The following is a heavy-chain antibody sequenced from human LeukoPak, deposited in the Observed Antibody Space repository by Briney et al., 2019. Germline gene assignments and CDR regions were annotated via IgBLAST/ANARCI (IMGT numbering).Heavy chain of an antibody. Sequence: SETLSLTCTVSGGSISGYYWSWIRQPPGKGLEWIGYIYYSGSTNYNPSLKSRVTISVDTSKNQFSLKLSSVTAADTAVYYCARGNSNAFDIWGQGTMVTVSS. CDR2: IYYSGST. J-gene: IGHJ3*02. CDR3: ARGNSNAFDI. D-gene: IGHD6-13*01. CDR1: GGSISGYY. V-gene: IGHV4-59*01.